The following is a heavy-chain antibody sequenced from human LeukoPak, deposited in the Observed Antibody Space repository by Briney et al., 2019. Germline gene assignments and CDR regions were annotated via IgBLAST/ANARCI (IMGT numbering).Heavy chain of an antibody. CDR2: IDGSGGTT. Sequence: GGSLRLSCAASGFTFSNFAMNWVRRAPGKGLEWVSAIDGSGGTTSYADSVKGRFTISRDNAKNSLYLQMNSLRAEDTAVYYCARSGSYYPHYYFDYWGQGTLVTVSS. V-gene: IGHV3-23*01. CDR1: GFTFSNFA. D-gene: IGHD1-26*01. CDR3: ARSGSYYPHYYFDY. J-gene: IGHJ4*02.